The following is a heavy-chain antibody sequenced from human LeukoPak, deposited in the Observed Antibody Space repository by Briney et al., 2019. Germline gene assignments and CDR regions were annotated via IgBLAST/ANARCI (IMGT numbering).Heavy chain of an antibody. CDR3: AREDVGATSDY. J-gene: IGHJ4*02. Sequence: PSETLSLTCAVYGGSFSGYYWSWIRQSPGKGLEWIGSIYHSGSTYYNPSLKSRVTISVDTSKNQFSLKLSSVIAADTAVYYCAREDVGATSDYWGQGTLVTVSS. V-gene: IGHV4-34*01. D-gene: IGHD1-26*01. CDR1: GGSFSGYY. CDR2: IYHSGST.